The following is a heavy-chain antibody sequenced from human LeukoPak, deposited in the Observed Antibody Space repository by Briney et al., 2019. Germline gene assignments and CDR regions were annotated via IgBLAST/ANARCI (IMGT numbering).Heavy chain of an antibody. D-gene: IGHD2-8*01. Sequence: ASVKVSCKASGYTFTSYGISWVRQAPGQGLEWMGWISAYNGNTNYAQKLQGRVTMTTDTSTSTAYMELRSLRSDDTAVYYCASIYCTNGVCYESDPWDQGTLVTVSS. CDR3: ASIYCTNGVCYESDP. J-gene: IGHJ5*02. V-gene: IGHV1-18*01. CDR2: ISAYNGNT. CDR1: GYTFTSYG.